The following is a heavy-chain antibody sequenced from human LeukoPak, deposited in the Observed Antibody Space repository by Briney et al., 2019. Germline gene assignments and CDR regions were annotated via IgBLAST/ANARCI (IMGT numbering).Heavy chain of an antibody. CDR1: GFTVSSNY. V-gene: IGHV3-53*01. Sequence: GGSLRLSCAASGFTVSSNYMSCVRQAPGKGPEWVSVIYSGGSTYYADSVKGRFTISRDNSKNTLYLQMNSLRAEDTAVYYCARVPEVGWFDPWGQGTLVTVSS. CDR3: ARVPEVGWFDP. CDR2: IYSGGST. D-gene: IGHD1-14*01. J-gene: IGHJ5*02.